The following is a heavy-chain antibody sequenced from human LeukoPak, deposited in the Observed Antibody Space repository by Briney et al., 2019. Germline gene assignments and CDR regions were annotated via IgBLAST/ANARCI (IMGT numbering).Heavy chain of an antibody. J-gene: IGHJ4*02. CDR3: ARGGSWVRGSLYFDY. Sequence: GGSLRLSCAASGFTFSSYGMHWVRQAPGKGLEWVSVIYSGGSTYYADSVKGRFTISRDNSKNTLYLQMNSLRADDTAVYYCARGGSWVRGSLYFDYWGQGTLVTVSS. CDR2: IYSGGST. D-gene: IGHD3-10*01. V-gene: IGHV3-53*01. CDR1: GFTFSSYG.